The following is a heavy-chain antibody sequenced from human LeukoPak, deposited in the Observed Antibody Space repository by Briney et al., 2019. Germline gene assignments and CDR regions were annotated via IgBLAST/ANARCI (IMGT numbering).Heavy chain of an antibody. D-gene: IGHD5-24*01. CDR1: GFSFSTYA. J-gene: IGHJ4*02. CDR3: AKDATSGDGYWEFDY. Sequence: QPGGSLRLSCAASGFSFSTYAMTWVRQAPGKGLEWVSGVLQNGNTFYADAVKGRFTSSRDNSKNILYLQMNSLRAEDTAIYYCAKDATSGDGYWEFDYWGQGNLVTVSS. CDR2: VLQNGNT. V-gene: IGHV3-23*01.